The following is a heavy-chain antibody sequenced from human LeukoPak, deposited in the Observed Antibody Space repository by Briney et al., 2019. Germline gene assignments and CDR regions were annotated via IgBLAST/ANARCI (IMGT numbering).Heavy chain of an antibody. Sequence: SETLSLTCTVSGYSISSGYYWGWIRQPPGKGLEWIGSIYHSGSTYYNPSLKSRVTISVDTSKNQFSLKLSSVTAADTAVYYCARHGSGQTSFDYWGQGTLVTVSS. D-gene: IGHD6-19*01. CDR3: ARHGSGQTSFDY. CDR1: GYSISSGYY. V-gene: IGHV4-38-2*02. J-gene: IGHJ4*02. CDR2: IYHSGST.